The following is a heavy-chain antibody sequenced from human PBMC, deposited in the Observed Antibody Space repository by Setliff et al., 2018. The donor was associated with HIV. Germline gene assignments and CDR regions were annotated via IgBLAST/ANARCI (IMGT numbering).Heavy chain of an antibody. V-gene: IGHV4-59*11. CDR2: IYYSGSP. Sequence: SETLSLTCAVSGGSISSHYWTWIRQPPGKELEWIGSIYYSGSPNYNPSLKGRVTMSVDTSKNQFSLKLTSVTAAGTAVYFCARTDHTSSSDFWGQGTLVTVSS. CDR1: GGSISSHY. J-gene: IGHJ4*02. CDR3: ARTDHTSSSDF. D-gene: IGHD6-6*01.